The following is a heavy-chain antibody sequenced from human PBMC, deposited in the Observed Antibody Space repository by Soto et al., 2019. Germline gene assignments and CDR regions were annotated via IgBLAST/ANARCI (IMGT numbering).Heavy chain of an antibody. D-gene: IGHD6-25*01. V-gene: IGHV3-23*01. CDR2: ITSSGGNT. CDR1: GFTFSSYA. Sequence: EVQLLESGGNLVQPGGSLRLSCAASGFTFSSYAMNWVRQAPGKGLEWVSVITSSGGNTKYEDSVKGRFTISRDNSKNTLYLQMNSLRAEDTAIYYCAQEAVGYLDWWGQGTLVTVSS. CDR3: AQEAVGYLDW. J-gene: IGHJ4*02.